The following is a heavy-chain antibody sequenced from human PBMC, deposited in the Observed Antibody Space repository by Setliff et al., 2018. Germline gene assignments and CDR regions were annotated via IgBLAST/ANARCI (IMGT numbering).Heavy chain of an antibody. CDR3: ARVFCRRSCLVESYMDV. V-gene: IGHV3-15*07. J-gene: IGHJ6*03. D-gene: IGHD3-16*01. CDR1: GFSFSDAW. CDR2: IKRRSDGATI. Sequence: RGSLRLSCTASGFSFSDAWMNWVRLVPGKGLEWVGRIKRRSDGATIDYAAPMKGRFTISREDSEDTLYLQMNSLKTEDTAVYFCARVFCRRSCLVESYMDVWGTGTTVTVSS.